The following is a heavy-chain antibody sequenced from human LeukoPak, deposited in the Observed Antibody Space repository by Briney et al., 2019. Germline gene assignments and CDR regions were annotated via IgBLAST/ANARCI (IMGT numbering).Heavy chain of an antibody. CDR2: INPSGGST. CDR3: ARDPGGIAAAGGQFDP. D-gene: IGHD6-13*01. J-gene: IGHJ5*02. CDR1: GYTFTCYY. V-gene: IGHV1-46*01. Sequence: ASVKVSCKASGYTFTCYYMHWVRQAPGQGLEWMGIINPSGGSTSYAQKFQGRVTMTRDTSTSTVYMELSSLRSEDTAVYYCARDPGGIAAAGGQFDPWGQGTLVTVSS.